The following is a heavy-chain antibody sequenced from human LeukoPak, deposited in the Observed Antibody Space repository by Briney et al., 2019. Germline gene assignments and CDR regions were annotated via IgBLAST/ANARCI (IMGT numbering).Heavy chain of an antibody. CDR3: ARSAPPGGVVVPAAIGDY. D-gene: IGHD2-2*02. CDR2: INHSGST. V-gene: IGHV4-34*01. CDR1: GGSLSGYY. Sequence: SETLSLTCAVYGGSLSGYYWSWIRQPPGKGLEWIGEINHSGSTNYNPSLKSRVTISVDTSKNQFSLKLSSVTAADTAVYYCARSAPPGGVVVPAAIGDYWGQGTLVTVSS. J-gene: IGHJ4*02.